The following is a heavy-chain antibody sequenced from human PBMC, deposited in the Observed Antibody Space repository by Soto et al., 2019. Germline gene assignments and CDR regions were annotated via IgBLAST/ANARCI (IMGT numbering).Heavy chain of an antibody. J-gene: IGHJ4*02. CDR2: INADNGNT. V-gene: IGHV1-3*01. CDR3: ASEIDATTATSVDY. CDR1: GYTFSGSV. D-gene: IGHD4-17*01. Sequence: QVQLVQSGAEVKKPGASVKVSCKTSGYTFSGSVMHWVRQAPGQGLEWMGWINADNGNTKYSQKFQGRITMTWDTCACRGYLVFSSLRSEDTAIYYCASEIDATTATSVDYWGQGALDTVSS.